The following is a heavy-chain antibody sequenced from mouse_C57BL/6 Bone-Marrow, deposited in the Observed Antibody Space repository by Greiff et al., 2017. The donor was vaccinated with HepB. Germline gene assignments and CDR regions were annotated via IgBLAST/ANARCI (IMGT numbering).Heavy chain of an antibody. CDR2: IHPNSGST. CDR1: GYTFTSYW. CDR3: ASYYYGDYFDY. V-gene: IGHV1-64*01. J-gene: IGHJ2*01. Sequence: QVQLQQPGAELVKPGASVKLSCKASGYTFTSYWMHWVKQRPGQGLEWIGIIHPNSGSTNYNEKFKSKATLTVDKSSSTAYMQLSSLTSEDSAVYYCASYYYGDYFDYWGKGTTLTVSS. D-gene: IGHD1-1*01.